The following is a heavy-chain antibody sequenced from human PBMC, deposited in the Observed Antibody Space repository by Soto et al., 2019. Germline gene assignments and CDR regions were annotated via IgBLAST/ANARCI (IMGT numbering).Heavy chain of an antibody. J-gene: IGHJ6*02. CDR2: ISGSDGTT. D-gene: IGHD3-3*01. CDR3: ANLDVWNSYYGLDG. Sequence: GGSLRLSCAASGCTFVTYTMTWVCQAPGKGLEWVSSISGSDGTTYYADSVKGRFSISRDKSKNTLYLQMNSLRAEDTAIYYWANLDVWNSYYGLDGWGQGTTVTVSS. V-gene: IGHV3-23*01. CDR1: GCTFVTYT.